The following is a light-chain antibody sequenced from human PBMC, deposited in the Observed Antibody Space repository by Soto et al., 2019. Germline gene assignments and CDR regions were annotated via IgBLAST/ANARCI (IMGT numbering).Light chain of an antibody. J-gene: IGKJ2*01. CDR1: QSLGRW. CDR3: QQYNSLPYT. Sequence: DIQMTQSPSTLSASVGDRVTLTCRASQSLGRWLAWYQQKPGRAPELLIHEASSLESGVASRFSGSGFGTEFTLTISSLQPDDFATYYCQQYNSLPYTFGQGTKLEIK. V-gene: IGKV1-5*03. CDR2: EAS.